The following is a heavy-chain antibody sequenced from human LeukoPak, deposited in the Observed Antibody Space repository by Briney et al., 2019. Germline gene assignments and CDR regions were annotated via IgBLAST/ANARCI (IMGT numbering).Heavy chain of an antibody. CDR3: SIDQTECSSTSCYRYFFHY. CDR1: GFTFSNAW. J-gene: IGHJ4*02. Sequence: PGGSLRLSCAASGFTFSNAWMTWVRQAPGKGLEWVGRIKSKTDGGTTDYAEPVKGRFTISRDDTKNTLYLQMNSLKTECTAVYYCSIDQTECSSTSCYRYFFHYWGQKTRVTVSS. CDR2: IKSKTDGGTT. V-gene: IGHV3-15*01. D-gene: IGHD2-2*01.